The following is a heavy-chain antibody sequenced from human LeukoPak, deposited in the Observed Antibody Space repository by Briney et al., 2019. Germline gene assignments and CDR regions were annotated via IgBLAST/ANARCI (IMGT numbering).Heavy chain of an antibody. CDR2: IYYSGST. CDR3: ARGPAELVLGWFDP. CDR1: GGSIISYY. J-gene: IGHJ5*02. Sequence: PSETLSLPCTVSGGSIISYYWSWIRPPPGKGLEWIGYIYYSGSTDYNPSLKSRVTKSVDTSKNQFSLKLSSVTAADTAVYYCARGPAELVLGWFDPWGQGTLVTVSS. V-gene: IGHV4-59*01. D-gene: IGHD6-13*01.